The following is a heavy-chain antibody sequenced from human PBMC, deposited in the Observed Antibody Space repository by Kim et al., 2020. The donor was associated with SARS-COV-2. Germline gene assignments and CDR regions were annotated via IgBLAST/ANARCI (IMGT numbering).Heavy chain of an antibody. Sequence: GGSLRLSCAASGFAFATYWIHWVRQVPGKGPVWVSSINTDGRYSNNADAVKGRFTNSRDNAKNTVYLQMDSLRVEETAVYYCARSVAVGTFDPWGPGTLVIVSS. CDR3: ARSVAVGTFDP. V-gene: IGHV3-74*01. CDR2: INTDGRYS. CDR1: GFAFATYW. J-gene: IGHJ5*02. D-gene: IGHD6-19*01.